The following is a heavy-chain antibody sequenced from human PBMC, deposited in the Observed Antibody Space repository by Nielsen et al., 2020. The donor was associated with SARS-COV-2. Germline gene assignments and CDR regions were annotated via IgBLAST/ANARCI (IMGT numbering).Heavy chain of an antibody. J-gene: IGHJ3*02. CDR2: IYYSGST. CDR3: ARIYDYGGNSVAFDI. CDR1: GGSISRGGYY. D-gene: IGHD4-23*01. V-gene: IGHV4-61*08. Sequence: GSLRLSCTVSGGSISRGGYYWSWIRQPPGKGLEWIGYIYYSGSTNYNPSLKSRVTISVDTSKNQFSLKLSSVTAADTAVYYCARIYDYGGNSVAFDIWGQGTMVTVSS.